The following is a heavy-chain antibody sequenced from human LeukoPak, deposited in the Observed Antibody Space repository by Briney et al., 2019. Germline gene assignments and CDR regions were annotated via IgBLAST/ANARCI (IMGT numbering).Heavy chain of an antibody. CDR1: AFSFNNYG. CDR2: ISYDGSNK. V-gene: IGHV3-30*03. CDR3: ARGVYAFDI. Sequence: SGGSLRLFCAASAFSFNNYGMHWVRQAPGKGLEWVAVISYDGSNKYYADSVKGRFTISRDNSKNSLYLQMSSLRVEDTAVYYCARGVYAFDIWGQGTKVTISS. J-gene: IGHJ3*02.